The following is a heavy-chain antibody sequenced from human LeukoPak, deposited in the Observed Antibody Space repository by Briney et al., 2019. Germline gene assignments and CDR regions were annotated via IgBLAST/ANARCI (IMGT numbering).Heavy chain of an antibody. CDR1: GGSISSYY. V-gene: IGHV4-59*01. D-gene: IGHD6-6*01. Sequence: SETLSLTCTVSGGSISSYYWSRIRQPPGKGLEWIGYIYYSGTTNYNPSLKSRVSISVDTSKNQFSLKLSSVTAADTAVYYCARESKGIAARGAFDYWGQGTLVTVSS. CDR3: ARESKGIAARGAFDY. J-gene: IGHJ4*02. CDR2: IYYSGTT.